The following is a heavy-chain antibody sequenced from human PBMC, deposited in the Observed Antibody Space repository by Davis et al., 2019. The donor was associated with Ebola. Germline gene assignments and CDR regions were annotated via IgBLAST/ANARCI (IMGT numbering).Heavy chain of an antibody. CDR2: ISAYNCDI. CDR3: ARDDVVVTAPEPFQH. Sequence: AASVQVSCKASGYTFTNYGITWVRQAPGQGPEWMGWISAYNCDIKYEQKFQGRVTMTTDISTNTAYMELRSLRSDDTAVYYCARDDVVVTAPEPFQHWGQGTLVTVSS. J-gene: IGHJ1*01. D-gene: IGHD2-21*02. V-gene: IGHV1-18*04. CDR1: GYTFTNYG.